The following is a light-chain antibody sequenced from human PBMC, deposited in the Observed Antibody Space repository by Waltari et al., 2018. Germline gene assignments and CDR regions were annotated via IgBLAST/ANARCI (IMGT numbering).Light chain of an antibody. V-gene: IGLV2-14*01. Sequence: QSALPQPASVSGSPGQSITISCTGTRSDIGTDHYHSWYQQYPGKAPKLMIYDVNKRPSGVSDRFSGSKSGNTASLTISGLQAEDEADYYCCSYTRSSTYVFGTGTQVTVL. CDR1: RSDIGTDHY. J-gene: IGLJ1*01. CDR2: DVN. CDR3: CSYTRSSTYV.